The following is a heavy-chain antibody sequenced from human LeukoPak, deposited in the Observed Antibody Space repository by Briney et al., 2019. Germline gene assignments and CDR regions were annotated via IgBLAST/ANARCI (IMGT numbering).Heavy chain of an antibody. CDR2: VSNSGTT. V-gene: IGHV4-4*08. D-gene: IGHD3-3*02. CDR1: NGSISLHF. Sequence: TPSETLSLTCTVSNGSISLHFWSWIRQSPGKGLEWIGYVSNSGTTHYNPSLKSRVTISVDTPKSHLALKLSSVTAADTAVYYCASGISVDPDTFDIWGPGTMVTVSP. CDR3: ASGISVDPDTFDI. J-gene: IGHJ3*02.